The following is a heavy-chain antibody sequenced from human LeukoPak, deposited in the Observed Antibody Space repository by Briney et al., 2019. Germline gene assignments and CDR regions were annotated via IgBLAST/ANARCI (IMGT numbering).Heavy chain of an antibody. CDR2: VNRDGSET. CDR3: ARNNGMGV. V-gene: IGHV3-7*03. Sequence: QPGGSLRLSCAASGFALSSHWMTWVRQVPGRGPEWVANVNRDGSETYYLDSVKGRFTISKDHAKNSLYLQMNSLRAEDTALYHWARNNGMGVWGQGPTVIVS. J-gene: IGHJ6*02. CDR1: GFALSSHW.